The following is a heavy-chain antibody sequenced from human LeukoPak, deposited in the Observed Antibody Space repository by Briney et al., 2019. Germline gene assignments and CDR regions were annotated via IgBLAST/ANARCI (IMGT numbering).Heavy chain of an antibody. CDR1: GFTFSSYS. V-gene: IGHV3-21*01. CDR3: ARISLAPSDNFDS. Sequence: GGSLRLSCAASGFTFSSYSMNWVRQAPGKGLEWVSSISSSSYIYYADSVKGRFTISRDNAKNSLYLQMNSLRAEDTAVYYCARISLAPSDNFDSWGQGTLVTVSS. J-gene: IGHJ4*02. D-gene: IGHD1-1*01. CDR2: ISSSSYI.